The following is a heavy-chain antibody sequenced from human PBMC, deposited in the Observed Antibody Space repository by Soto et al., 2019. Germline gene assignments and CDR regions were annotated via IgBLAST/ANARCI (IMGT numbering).Heavy chain of an antibody. CDR3: ARXRGPLKSRIPVAGNFDY. Sequence: SGPTLVNPTETLTLTCTVSGFSLSNARMGVSWIRQPPGKALEWLAHIFSNDEKSYSTSLKSRLTISKDTSKSQVVLTMTNMDPVDTATYYCARXRGPLKSRIPVAGNFDYWGQGTLVTVSS. CDR1: GFSLSNARMG. D-gene: IGHD6-19*01. J-gene: IGHJ4*02. CDR2: IFSNDEK. V-gene: IGHV2-26*01.